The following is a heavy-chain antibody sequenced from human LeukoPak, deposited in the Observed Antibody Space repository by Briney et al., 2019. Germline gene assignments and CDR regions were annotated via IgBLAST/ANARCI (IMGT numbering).Heavy chain of an antibody. CDR2: ISSSGGST. J-gene: IGHJ4*02. D-gene: IGHD1-26*01. CDR3: ATGSGNYYYYFDY. Sequence: GGSLRLSCAASGFTFSSYAMSWVRQAPGKGLEWVSTISSSGGSTYYVDSVKGRFTISRDNSKTTLYLQMNSLRAEDTATYYCATGSGNYYYYFDYWGQGTLVTVSS. CDR1: GFTFSSYA. V-gene: IGHV3-23*01.